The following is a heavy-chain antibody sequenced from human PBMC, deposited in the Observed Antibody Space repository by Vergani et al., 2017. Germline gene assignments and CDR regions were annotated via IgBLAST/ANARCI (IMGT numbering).Heavy chain of an antibody. CDR1: GFTSTGYA. CDR3: SKDLGTASGDGLFDP. J-gene: IGHJ5*02. Sequence: EVQLEESGGGLVLPGRSLRLSCVASGFTSTGYAMHWVRQAPGKGLEWVSGISWNSTSIGYADSVKGRFTISRDNAKNSLYLQMNSLRAEDTALYYCSKDLGTASGDGLFDPWGQGTLVTVSS. V-gene: IGHV3-9*02. D-gene: IGHD3-10*01. CDR2: ISWNSTSI.